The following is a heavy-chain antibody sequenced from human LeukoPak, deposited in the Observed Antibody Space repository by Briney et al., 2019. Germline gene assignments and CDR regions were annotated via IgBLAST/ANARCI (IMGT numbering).Heavy chain of an antibody. V-gene: IGHV1-69*13. CDR2: IIPIFGTA. D-gene: IGHD4-17*01. CDR1: GGTFSSYA. Sequence: ASVKVSCKASGGTFSSYAISWVRQAPGQGLEWMGGIIPIFGTANYAQKFQGRVTITADESTSTAYMELSSLRSEDTAVYYCARVDYGERTIDYWGQGTLVTVSS. J-gene: IGHJ4*02. CDR3: ARVDYGERTIDY.